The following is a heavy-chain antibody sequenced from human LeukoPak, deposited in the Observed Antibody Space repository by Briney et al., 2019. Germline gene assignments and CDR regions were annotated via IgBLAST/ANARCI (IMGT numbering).Heavy chain of an antibody. J-gene: IGHJ4*02. CDR1: GGSISSGGYS. Sequence: PSETLSLTCAVSGGSISSGGYSWSWIRQPPGKGLEWIGYIYHSGSTYYNPSLKSRVTISVDRSKNQFSLKLGSVTAADTAVYYCASYDSSGYYFDYWGQGTLVTVSS. V-gene: IGHV4-30-2*01. CDR3: ASYDSSGYYFDY. CDR2: IYHSGST. D-gene: IGHD3-22*01.